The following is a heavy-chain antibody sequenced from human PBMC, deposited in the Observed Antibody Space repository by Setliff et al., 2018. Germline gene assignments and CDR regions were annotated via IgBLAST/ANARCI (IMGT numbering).Heavy chain of an antibody. Sequence: ASVKVSCKASGYTFTSYAMHWVRQAPGQGLEWMGWISAYNGNTNYAQKLQGRVTMTTDTSTSTAYMELRSLRSDDTAVYYCARDSRTVTTTLDYWGQGTLVTVSS. CDR1: GYTFTSYA. V-gene: IGHV1-18*01. CDR3: ARDSRTVTTTLDY. CDR2: ISAYNGNT. J-gene: IGHJ4*02. D-gene: IGHD4-17*01.